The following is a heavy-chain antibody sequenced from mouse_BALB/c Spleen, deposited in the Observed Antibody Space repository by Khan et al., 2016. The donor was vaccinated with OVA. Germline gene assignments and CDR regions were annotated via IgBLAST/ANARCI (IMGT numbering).Heavy chain of an antibody. CDR3: ARNDDYDEGLAY. J-gene: IGHJ3*01. CDR2: IWSGGST. D-gene: IGHD2-4*01. Sequence: QIQLVQSGPGLVQPSQSLSITCTVSGFSLTSYGVHWVRQSPGKGLEWLGVIWSGGSTDYSAAFISRLSITKDNSKSQVFFKMNSLQANDTAIYYCARNDDYDEGLAYWGQGTLVTVSA. CDR1: GFSLTSYG. V-gene: IGHV2-2*02.